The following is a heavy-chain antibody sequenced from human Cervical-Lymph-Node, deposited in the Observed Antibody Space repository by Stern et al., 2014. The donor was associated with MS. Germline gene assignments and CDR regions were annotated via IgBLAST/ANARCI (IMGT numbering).Heavy chain of an antibody. J-gene: IGHJ4*02. Sequence: QVQLVQSGAEVKKPGASVKVSCKAFRYTYTSYNIHWVRQAPGQGLEWMGIINPTGGIINYTQKVKGRVTMTRDKSTGPLYMELSSLRSDDTAVYYWAISNSDDYWGQGALVTVSS. D-gene: IGHD4-11*01. V-gene: IGHV1-46*01. CDR3: AISNSDDY. CDR2: INPTGGII. CDR1: RYTYTSYN.